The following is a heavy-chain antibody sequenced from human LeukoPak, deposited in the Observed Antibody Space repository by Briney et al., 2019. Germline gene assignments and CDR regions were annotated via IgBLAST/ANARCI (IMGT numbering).Heavy chain of an antibody. Sequence: NPSETLSLTCTVYGRSISSRSYYWGWIRPPPGKGLEWIGSMYYSGNTYYNPSLKSRVTISVDTSKNQFSLKLSSVTAADTAVYYCARQVRPDYSRFDYWGQGTLVTVSS. CDR1: GRSISSRSYY. V-gene: IGHV4-39*01. D-gene: IGHD4/OR15-4a*01. CDR3: ARQVRPDYSRFDY. J-gene: IGHJ4*02. CDR2: MYYSGNT.